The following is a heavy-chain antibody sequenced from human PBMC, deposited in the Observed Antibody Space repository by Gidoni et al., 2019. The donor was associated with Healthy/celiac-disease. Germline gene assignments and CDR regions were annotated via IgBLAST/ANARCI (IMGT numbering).Heavy chain of an antibody. CDR1: GFTFSSYD. Sequence: EVQLVESGGGLVQPGGSLRLSCAASGFTFSSYDMHWVRQATGKGLEWVSAIGTAGDTYYPGSVKGRFTISRENAKNSLYLQMNSLRAGDTAVYYCARAPSSGWSLGAFDIWGQGTMVTVTS. CDR3: ARAPSSGWSLGAFDI. D-gene: IGHD6-19*01. CDR2: IGTAGDT. J-gene: IGHJ3*02. V-gene: IGHV3-13*01.